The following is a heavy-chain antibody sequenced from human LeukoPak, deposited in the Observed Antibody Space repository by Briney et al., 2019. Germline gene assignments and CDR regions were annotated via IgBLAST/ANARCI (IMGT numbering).Heavy chain of an antibody. CDR2: IYYSGSP. Sequence: SETLSLTCTVPGGSISSYYWSWIRQPPGKGLEWIGYIYYSGSPDYNPSLKSRLTISLDTSENQFSLKLSSVTAADTAVYYCARHASNSGGNLKFDYWGQGTLVTVSS. V-gene: IGHV4-59*08. D-gene: IGHD4-23*01. CDR1: GGSISSYY. J-gene: IGHJ4*02. CDR3: ARHASNSGGNLKFDY.